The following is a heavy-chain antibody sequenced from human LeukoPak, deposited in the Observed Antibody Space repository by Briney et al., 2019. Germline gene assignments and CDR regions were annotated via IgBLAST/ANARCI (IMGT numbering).Heavy chain of an antibody. D-gene: IGHD6-6*01. CDR1: GFTFSSHS. V-gene: IGHV3-48*01. CDR2: ISPSSTTK. Sequence: GGSLRLSCAASGFTFSSHSMNWVRQAPGKGLEWVSYISPSSTTKYYADSVKGRFTISRDNAKNSLFLQVNSLRAEDKAVYYCATQAHDYWGQGTLVTVSS. CDR3: ATQAHDY. J-gene: IGHJ4*02.